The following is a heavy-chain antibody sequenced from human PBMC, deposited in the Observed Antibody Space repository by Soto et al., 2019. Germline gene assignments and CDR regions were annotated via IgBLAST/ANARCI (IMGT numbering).Heavy chain of an antibody. Sequence: PGESLKISCKGSGYSFTSYWISWVRQMPGKGLEWMGRIDPSDSYTNYSPSFQGHVTISADKSISTAYLQLSSLKASDTAMYYCARHVTTYYYDSSGLDYWGQGTLVTVSS. J-gene: IGHJ4*02. CDR1: GYSFTSYW. D-gene: IGHD3-22*01. V-gene: IGHV5-10-1*01. CDR2: IDPSDSYT. CDR3: ARHVTTYYYDSSGLDY.